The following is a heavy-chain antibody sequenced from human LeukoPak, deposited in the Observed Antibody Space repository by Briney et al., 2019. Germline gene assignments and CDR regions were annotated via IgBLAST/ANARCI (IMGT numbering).Heavy chain of an antibody. Sequence: GGSLRLSCAASGFTFSSYAMSWVRQAPGKGLEWVSGISGSGDNTYYADSVKGRFTISRDNSKNTMYLQMNSLRAEDTAVYYCAREMYYDFRSGYYYYYGLDVWGQGTTVTVSS. CDR3: AREMYYDFRSGYYYYYGLDV. J-gene: IGHJ6*02. V-gene: IGHV3-23*01. CDR1: GFTFSSYA. CDR2: ISGSGDNT. D-gene: IGHD3-3*01.